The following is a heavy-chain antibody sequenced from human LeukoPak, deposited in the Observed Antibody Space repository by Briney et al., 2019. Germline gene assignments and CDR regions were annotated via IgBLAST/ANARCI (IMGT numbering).Heavy chain of an antibody. Sequence: GGSLRLSCAASGFTFSSYGMHWVRQAPGKGLEWVAVIWYDGSKKYYADSVKGRFTISRDNAKNSLYLQMNSLRAEDTAVYYCARGLEKRGITMVRGVIWYFDLWGRGTLVTVSS. V-gene: IGHV3-33*01. CDR1: GFTFSSYG. D-gene: IGHD3-10*01. J-gene: IGHJ2*01. CDR3: ARGLEKRGITMVRGVIWYFDL. CDR2: IWYDGSKK.